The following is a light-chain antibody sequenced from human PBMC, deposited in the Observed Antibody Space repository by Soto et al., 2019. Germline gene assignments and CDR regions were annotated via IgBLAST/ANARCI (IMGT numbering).Light chain of an antibody. J-gene: IGLJ3*02. CDR1: RSNIGTKT. Sequence: QSVLIQPPSVSGTPGQRVTLTCSGSRSNIGTKTVNWYQKLPGSAPKLLIYDNNQRPSGVPDRFSGSKSGTSASLAISGLQSEDEADYYCATWDDSVKGWVFGGGTQLTVL. CDR3: ATWDDSVKGWV. V-gene: IGLV1-44*01. CDR2: DNN.